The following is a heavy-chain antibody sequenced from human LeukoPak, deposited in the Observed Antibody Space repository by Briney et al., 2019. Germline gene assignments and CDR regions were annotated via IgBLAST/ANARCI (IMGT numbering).Heavy chain of an antibody. CDR2: INANSGDT. Sequence: GSVKVSCKASGHTFTGYYMHWVRQAPGQGLEWMGWINANSGDTSYAQKVQGRVTMTRDTSISTAYMELSRPRSDDTAVYYCASKWVTYYYNSSAYHYPTDVFDIWGQGTMVTVSS. CDR3: ASKWVTYYYNSSAYHYPTDVFDI. V-gene: IGHV1-2*02. D-gene: IGHD3-22*01. CDR1: GHTFTGYY. J-gene: IGHJ3*02.